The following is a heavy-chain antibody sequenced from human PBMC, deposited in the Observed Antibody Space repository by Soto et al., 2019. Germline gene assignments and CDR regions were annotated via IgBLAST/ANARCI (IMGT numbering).Heavy chain of an antibody. J-gene: IGHJ4*02. CDR2: VSYDEITK. Sequence: GGSLRLSCAASGFTFSSYGMNWVRQAPCKGLEWVAVVSYDEITKYYADSVKGRFTISRDNSKNTVYLQMNSLRPEDTAVYYWAKPLGLIRRAMDHGSDYCGQGTLVAVSS. V-gene: IGHV3-30*18. CDR3: AKPLGLIRRAMDHGSDY. CDR1: GFTFSSYG. D-gene: IGHD5-18*01.